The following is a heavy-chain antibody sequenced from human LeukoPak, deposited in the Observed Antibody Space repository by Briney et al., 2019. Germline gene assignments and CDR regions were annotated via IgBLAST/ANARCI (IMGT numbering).Heavy chain of an antibody. Sequence: PGGSLRLSCAASGFTFSSYSMNGVRQAPAKGLEWVSSISSSSSYIYYADSVKGRFTISRDNAKNSLYLQMNSLRAEDTAVYYCARGIMGAQIDYWGQGTLVTVSS. D-gene: IGHD1-26*01. CDR2: ISSSSSYI. V-gene: IGHV3-21*01. CDR1: GFTFSSYS. J-gene: IGHJ4*02. CDR3: ARGIMGAQIDY.